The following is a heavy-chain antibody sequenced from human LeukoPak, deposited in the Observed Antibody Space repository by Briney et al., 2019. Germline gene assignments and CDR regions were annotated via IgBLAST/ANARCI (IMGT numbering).Heavy chain of an antibody. V-gene: IGHV3-21*01. CDR3: ARVGRGYCSSTSCGPFDY. D-gene: IGHD2-2*01. Sequence: GGSLRLSCAASGFTFSSYSMNWVRQAPGKGLEWASSISSSSSYIYYADSVKGRFTISRDNAKNSLYLQMNSLRAEDTAVYYCARVGRGYCSSTSCGPFDYWGQGTLVTVSS. J-gene: IGHJ4*02. CDR2: ISSSSSYI. CDR1: GFTFSSYS.